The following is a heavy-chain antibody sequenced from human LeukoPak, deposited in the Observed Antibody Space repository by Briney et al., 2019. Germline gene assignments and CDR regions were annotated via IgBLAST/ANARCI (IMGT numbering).Heavy chain of an antibody. Sequence: GGSLRLSCAASGFTFSSYAMSWVRQAPGKGLEWVSAISGSGGSTYYADSVKGRFTISRDNSTNTLYLQMNSLGAEDTAVYYCAKGTGVRGALGAFDIWGQGTMVTVSS. CDR3: AKGTGVRGALGAFDI. CDR2: ISGSGGST. J-gene: IGHJ3*02. V-gene: IGHV3-23*01. CDR1: GFTFSSYA. D-gene: IGHD3-10*01.